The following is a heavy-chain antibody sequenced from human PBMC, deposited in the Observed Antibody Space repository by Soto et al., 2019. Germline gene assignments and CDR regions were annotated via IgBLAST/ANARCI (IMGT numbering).Heavy chain of an antibody. CDR3: AKTSSHLDY. D-gene: IGHD6-13*01. V-gene: IGHV3-23*01. J-gene: IGHJ4*02. CDR2: ISGSSSST. Sequence: LRLSCAASGFTFSTYSMNWVRQAPGKGLEWVSYISGSSSSTYYADSVKGRFTISRDKSKNTLYLQMNSLRAEDTAVYYCAKTSSHLDYWGQGTLVTVSS. CDR1: GFTFSTYS.